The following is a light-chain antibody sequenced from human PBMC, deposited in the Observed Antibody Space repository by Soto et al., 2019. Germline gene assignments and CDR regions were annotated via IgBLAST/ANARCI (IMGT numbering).Light chain of an antibody. J-gene: IGKJ1*01. Sequence: DIQMTQSPSSLSASVGDRVTITCQASQDINNYLNWYRHKPGKAPELLIYDASNLETGVPSRFSGGGSGTDFTFTISSLKPEDIATYYCQQYGNLLWTFGQGTKVEIK. V-gene: IGKV1-33*01. CDR2: DAS. CDR1: QDINNY. CDR3: QQYGNLLWT.